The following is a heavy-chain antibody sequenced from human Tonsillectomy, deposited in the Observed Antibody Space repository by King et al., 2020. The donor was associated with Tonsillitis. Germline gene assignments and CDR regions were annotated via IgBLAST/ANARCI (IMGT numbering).Heavy chain of an antibody. CDR2: ISGGGGST. V-gene: IGHV3-43*02. Sequence: VQLVESGGGVVQPGGSLRLSCAVSGFTFDDYAMHWVRQAPGKGLEWVSLISGGGGSTYYADSVKGRFTIFRDNSKNSLYMQINSRRTEDTALYYCVKDLYLQMNSLRTEDTALYYCAKDPYYYYYIDVWGKGTTVTVSS. CDR1: GFTFDDYA. CDR3: VKDLYLQMNSLRTEDTALYYCAKDPYYYYYIDV. J-gene: IGHJ6*03. D-gene: IGHD3-10*01.